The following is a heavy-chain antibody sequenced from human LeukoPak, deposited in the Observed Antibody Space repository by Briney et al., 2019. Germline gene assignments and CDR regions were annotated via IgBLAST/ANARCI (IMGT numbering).Heavy chain of an antibody. CDR2: VYYSGST. V-gene: IGHV4-59*01. J-gene: IGHJ3*02. CDR1: GGSISTYY. D-gene: IGHD3-22*01. Sequence: SETLSLTCTVSGGSISTYYWSWIRQPPGKGLHWIGYVYYSGSTNYNPSLKSRVTISVDTSKNQFSLKLSSVTAADTAVYYCARDGIYYDSSGYYGGSLKPRSDAFDIWGQGTMVTVSS. CDR3: ARDGIYYDSSGYYGGSLKPRSDAFDI.